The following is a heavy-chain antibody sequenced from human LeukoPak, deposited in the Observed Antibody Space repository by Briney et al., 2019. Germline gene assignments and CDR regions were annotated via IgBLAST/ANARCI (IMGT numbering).Heavy chain of an antibody. J-gene: IGHJ5*02. CDR1: GFTFSDYY. CDR2: ISSSGSTI. CDR3: ARQDCSSTSCYRDNWFDP. D-gene: IGHD2-2*01. Sequence: GGSLRLSCAASGFTFSDYYMSWIRQAPGKGLEWVSYISSSGSTIYYADSVKGRFTISRDNAKNSLYLQMNSLRAEDTAVYYCARQDCSSTSCYRDNWFDPWGQGTLVTVSS. V-gene: IGHV3-11*04.